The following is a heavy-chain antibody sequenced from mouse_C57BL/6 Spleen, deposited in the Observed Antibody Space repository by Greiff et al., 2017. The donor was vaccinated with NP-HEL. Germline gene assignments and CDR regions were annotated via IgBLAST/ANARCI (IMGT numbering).Heavy chain of an antibody. CDR1: GYTFTSYW. V-gene: IGHV1-55*01. CDR2: IYPGSGST. J-gene: IGHJ3*01. D-gene: IGHD2-4*01. Sequence: VQLVESGAELVKPGASVKMSCKASGYTFTSYWITWVKQRPGQGLEWIGDIYPGSGSTNYNEKFKSKATLTVDTSSSTAYMQLSSLTSEDSAVYYCAREYYDYDGFAYWGQGTLVTVSA. CDR3: AREYYDYDGFAY.